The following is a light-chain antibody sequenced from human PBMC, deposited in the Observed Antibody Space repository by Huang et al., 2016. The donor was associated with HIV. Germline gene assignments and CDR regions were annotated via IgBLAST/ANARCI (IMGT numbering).Light chain of an antibody. CDR2: WAS. CDR1: QSILYSSNNKNY. J-gene: IGKJ1*01. Sequence: DIVMTQSPDSLVVSLGERATINCKSSQSILYSSNNKNYLVWYQQKPGQPPKLLIYWASTRESGVPDRFSGSGSGTDFTLTISSLQAEDVAVYFCQQFYAAPWTFGQGTKVEIK. CDR3: QQFYAAPWT. V-gene: IGKV4-1*01.